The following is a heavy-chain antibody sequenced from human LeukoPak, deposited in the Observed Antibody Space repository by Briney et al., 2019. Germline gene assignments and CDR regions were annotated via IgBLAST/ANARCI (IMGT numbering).Heavy chain of an antibody. CDR3: ARGPSGYHNT. V-gene: IGHV3-30*04. D-gene: IGHD5-12*01. Sequence: GGSLRLSCDASGFTFSTFAMHWVRQAPGKALECVAVISYDGSNEYYADSVKGRFTISRDNSKNTLYLQMNSLRSEDTAVYYCARGPSGYHNTGGQGTLVTVSS. CDR1: GFTFSTFA. J-gene: IGHJ4*02. CDR2: ISYDGSNE.